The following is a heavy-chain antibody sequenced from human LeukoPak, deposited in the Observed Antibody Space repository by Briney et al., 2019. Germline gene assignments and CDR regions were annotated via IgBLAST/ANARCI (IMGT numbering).Heavy chain of an antibody. Sequence: GGSLRLSCAASGFTFSSYAMHWVRQAPGKGLEWVAVISYDGSNKYYADSVKGRFTISRDNSKNTLYLQMNSLRAEDTAVYYCASNLVGALHWGQGTLVTVSS. CDR1: GFTFSSYA. CDR3: ASNLVGALH. J-gene: IGHJ4*02. V-gene: IGHV3-30-3*01. D-gene: IGHD1-26*01. CDR2: ISYDGSNK.